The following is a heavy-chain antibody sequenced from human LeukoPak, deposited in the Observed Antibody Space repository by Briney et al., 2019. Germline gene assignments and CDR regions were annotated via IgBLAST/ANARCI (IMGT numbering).Heavy chain of an antibody. V-gene: IGHV4-30-4*01. J-gene: IGHJ5*02. Sequence: SETLSLTCTVSGGSISSGDYYWSWVRQPPGKGLEWIGYIYYGGSTYCNPSLKSRVTISVDTSENQFSLKLSSVTAADTAVYYCARTGRGYSFGWWFDPWGQGTLVTVSS. CDR3: ARTGRGYSFGWWFDP. D-gene: IGHD5-18*01. CDR1: GGSISSGDYY. CDR2: IYYGGST.